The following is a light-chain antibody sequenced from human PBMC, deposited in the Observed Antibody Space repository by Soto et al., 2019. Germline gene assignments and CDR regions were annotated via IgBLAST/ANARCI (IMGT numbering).Light chain of an antibody. V-gene: IGKV2-28*01. CDR2: LGS. CDR3: MQALQTPST. CDR1: QSLLHNNGYNY. J-gene: IGKJ1*01. Sequence: DIVMTQSPLSLPVTPGEPASISCRSSQSLLHNNGYNYLHWYLQKPGQSPQLLIYLGSNRASGVPDRFSGSGSGTDFTLKISRVEAEDVGVYYCMQALQTPSTFGQGTKVDIK.